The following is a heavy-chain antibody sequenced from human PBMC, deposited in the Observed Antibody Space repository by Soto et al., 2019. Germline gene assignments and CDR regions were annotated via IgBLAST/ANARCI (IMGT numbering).Heavy chain of an antibody. CDR1: GFTFSTYA. D-gene: IGHD4-4*01. V-gene: IGHV3-30-3*01. J-gene: IGHJ3*01. CDR3: ARDAYTLGAFDV. Sequence: EQLVESGGGVVQPGRSLRLSCAASGFTFSTYAMHWVRQAPGKGLEWVAVILFDGSHTHYIDSVKGRFTISRDNSNNALYLQMNSLRPEDTAVYYCARDAYTLGAFDVWGQGTLVTVSS. CDR2: ILFDGSHT.